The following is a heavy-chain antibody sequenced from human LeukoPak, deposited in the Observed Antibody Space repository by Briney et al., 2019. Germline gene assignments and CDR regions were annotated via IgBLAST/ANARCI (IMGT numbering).Heavy chain of an antibody. CDR3: TRGSYGFSDYYYYMDV. Sequence: PGGSLRLSCAASGFTFSNAWMSWVRQAPGKGLEWVGRIKSKTDGGTTDYAAPVKGRFTISRDDSKNTLYLQMNSLKTGDTAVYYCTRGSYGFSDYYYYMDVWGKGTTVTVSS. CDR1: GFTFSNAW. V-gene: IGHV3-15*01. D-gene: IGHD5-18*01. CDR2: IKSKTDGGTT. J-gene: IGHJ6*03.